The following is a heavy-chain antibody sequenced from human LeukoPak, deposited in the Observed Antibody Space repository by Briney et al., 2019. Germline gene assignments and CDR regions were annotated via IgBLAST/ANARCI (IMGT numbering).Heavy chain of an antibody. V-gene: IGHV4-59*08. D-gene: IGHD3-10*01. Sequence: SETLSLTCTVSGGSIRSHYWSWIRQPPGKGLEWIGYMYYSGSTNYNPSLKSRITISVDRSKNQFSLKLSSVTAADTAVYYCARHGGSGSYYNWFDPWGQGTLVTVSS. CDR3: ARHGGSGSYYNWFDP. CDR2: MYYSGST. CDR1: GGSIRSHY. J-gene: IGHJ5*02.